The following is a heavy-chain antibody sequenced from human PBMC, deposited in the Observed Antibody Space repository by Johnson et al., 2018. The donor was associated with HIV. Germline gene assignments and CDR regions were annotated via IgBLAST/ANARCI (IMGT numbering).Heavy chain of an antibody. CDR1: GLTLRNAW. Sequence: VQLVESGGGVVQPGGSLRLSCAASGLTLRNAWMTWVRQAPGKGLEWVGHIKREVDGGTTDYTAPVKGRFTILRDDSKNILYLQMNNLKAEDTAVYYCAKRGSGWPSDAFDIWGQGTMVTVSS. CDR2: IKREVDGGTT. V-gene: IGHV3-15*01. CDR3: AKRGSGWPSDAFDI. D-gene: IGHD6-19*01. J-gene: IGHJ3*02.